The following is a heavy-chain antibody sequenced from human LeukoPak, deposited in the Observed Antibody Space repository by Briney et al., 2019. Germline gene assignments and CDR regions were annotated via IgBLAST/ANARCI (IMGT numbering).Heavy chain of an antibody. V-gene: IGHV1-58*02. Sequence: ASVKVSCKASGFTFTSSAMQWVRQARGQRLEWIGWIVVGSGNTNYAQKFQERVTITRDMSTGTAYMELSSLRSEDTAVYYCAAASVRYSYGFYFFDYYGMDVWGQGTTVTVSS. CDR3: AAASVRYSYGFYFFDYYGMDV. D-gene: IGHD5-18*01. J-gene: IGHJ6*02. CDR1: GFTFTSSA. CDR2: IVVGSGNT.